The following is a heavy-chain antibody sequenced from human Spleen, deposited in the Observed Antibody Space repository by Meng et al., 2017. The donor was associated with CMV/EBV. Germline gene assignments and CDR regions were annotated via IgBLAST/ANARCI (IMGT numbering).Heavy chain of an antibody. CDR3: AKGRLPAANYYYGMDV. V-gene: IGHV3-15*05. Sequence: GESLKISCAASGFTFSNAWMSWVRQAPGKGLEWVGRIKSKTDGGTTDYAAPVKGRFTISRDNAKNSLFLQMNSLRADDSALYFCAKGRLPAANYYYGMDVWGQGTTVTVSS. CDR2: IKSKTDGGTT. CDR1: GFTFSNAW. D-gene: IGHD2-2*01. J-gene: IGHJ6*02.